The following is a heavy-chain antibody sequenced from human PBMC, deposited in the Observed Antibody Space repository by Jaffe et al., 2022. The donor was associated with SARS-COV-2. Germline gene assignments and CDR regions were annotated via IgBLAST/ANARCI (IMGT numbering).Heavy chain of an antibody. CDR2: ISGSGGST. Sequence: EVQLVESGGGLVQPGGSLRLSCAASGFTFSSYAMTWVRQAPGKGLEWVSAISGSGGSTYYADSVKGRFTISRDNSKNTLYLQMNSLRAEDTAVFYCANLLGNSQRAFDVWGQGTMVTVSS. J-gene: IGHJ3*01. D-gene: IGHD2-8*02. CDR1: GFTFSSYA. CDR3: ANLLGNSQRAFDV. V-gene: IGHV3-23*04.